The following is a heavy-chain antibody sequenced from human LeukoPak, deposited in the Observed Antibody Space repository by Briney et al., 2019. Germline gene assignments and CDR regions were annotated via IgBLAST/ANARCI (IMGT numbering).Heavy chain of an antibody. CDR3: ARDLGDYGDYEFVPAFDI. Sequence: ASVKVSCKASGYTFTSYAMNWVRQAPGQGLEWMGWINTNTGNPTYAQGFTGRFVFSLDTSVSTAYLQISSLKAEVTAVYYCARDLGDYGDYEFVPAFDIWGQGTMVTVSS. V-gene: IGHV7-4-1*02. CDR2: INTNTGNP. D-gene: IGHD4-17*01. CDR1: GYTFTSYA. J-gene: IGHJ3*02.